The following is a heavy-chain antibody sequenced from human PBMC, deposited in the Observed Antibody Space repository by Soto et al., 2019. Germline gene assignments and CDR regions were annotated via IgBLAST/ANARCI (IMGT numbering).Heavy chain of an antibody. Sequence: GPRLVNPTQTLTLTCTFSGFSLSTSGVGVGWIRQPPGKALEWLALIYWNDDKRYSPSLKSRLTITKDTSKNQVVLTMTNMDPVDTATYYCAHAIGYYDILTGYYKWQGDVWCQGTTVTV. CDR2: IYWNDDK. J-gene: IGHJ6*02. CDR3: AHAIGYYDILTGYYKWQGDV. D-gene: IGHD3-9*01. V-gene: IGHV2-5*01. CDR1: GFSLSTSGVG.